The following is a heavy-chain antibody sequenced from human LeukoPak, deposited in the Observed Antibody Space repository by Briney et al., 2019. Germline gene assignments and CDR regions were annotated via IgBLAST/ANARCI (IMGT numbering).Heavy chain of an antibody. D-gene: IGHD5-12*01. CDR3: AKLAATIRDDAFDI. Sequence: GGSLRLSCGASGFTFSSYGMHWVRQAPGKGLEWVAFIRYDGSNKYYADSVKGRFTISRDNSKNTLYLQMNSLRAEDTAVYYCAKLAATIRDDAFDIWGQGTMVTVSS. J-gene: IGHJ3*02. V-gene: IGHV3-30*02. CDR2: IRYDGSNK. CDR1: GFTFSSYG.